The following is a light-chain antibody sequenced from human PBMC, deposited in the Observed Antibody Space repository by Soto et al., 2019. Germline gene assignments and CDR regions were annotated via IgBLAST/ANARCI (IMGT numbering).Light chain of an antibody. CDR3: TSYTPGGAFVV. V-gene: IGLV2-14*01. J-gene: IGLJ2*01. CDR2: DVN. Sequence: QSALTQPASVSGSPGQSITISCSGTSSDVGSYDHVAWYQQFPGKTPKLMIYDVNNRASGVSGRFSGSKSGTTASLTISGLQAEDEANYYCTSYTPGGAFVVFGGGTKLTVL. CDR1: SSDVGSYDH.